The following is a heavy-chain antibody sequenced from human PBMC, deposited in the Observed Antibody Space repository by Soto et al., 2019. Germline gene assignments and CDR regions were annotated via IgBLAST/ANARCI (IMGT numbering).Heavy chain of an antibody. V-gene: IGHV4-59*01. D-gene: IGHD2-2*01. CDR3: ARARSLPATAMDY. CDR1: GGSTSSFY. Sequence: QVHLQESGPGLVKPSETLSLTCTVSGGSTSSFYWSWIRQPPGKGLEWIGYIYYTGSTNYNPSLKSRVTISLDTSKNQFSLQLRSVTAAGTAVYYCARARSLPATAMDYWGQGTLVTVSS. J-gene: IGHJ4*02. CDR2: IYYTGST.